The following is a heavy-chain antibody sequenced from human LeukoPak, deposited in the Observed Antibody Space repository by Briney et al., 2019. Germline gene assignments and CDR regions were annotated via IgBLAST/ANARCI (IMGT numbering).Heavy chain of an antibody. CDR2: ISGSGGST. J-gene: IGHJ3*02. Sequence: PGGSLRLSCAASGFTFSSYAMSWVRQAPGKGLEWVSAISGSGGSTYYADSVKGRFTISRDNSKNTLYLQIHSLRAEDTAVYYCAIYGGSRTTALDIWGQGTMVTVSS. CDR1: GFTFSSYA. D-gene: IGHD2-15*01. V-gene: IGHV3-23*01. CDR3: AIYGGSRTTALDI.